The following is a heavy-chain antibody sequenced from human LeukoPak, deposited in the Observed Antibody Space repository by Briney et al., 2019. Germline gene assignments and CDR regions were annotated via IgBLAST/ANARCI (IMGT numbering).Heavy chain of an antibody. CDR2: ISTYDDNI. CDR3: ARETYSNILTGTDY. CDR1: GYTFTTYG. Sequence: ASVKVSCKASGYTFTTYGLSWVRQAPGQGLEWLGWISTYDDNIKYAQSLQGRLTLTIDTSTSTAYMELRSLTSDDTAVYYCARETYSNILTGTDYWGPGALVTVSS. J-gene: IGHJ4*02. D-gene: IGHD3-9*01. V-gene: IGHV1-18*01.